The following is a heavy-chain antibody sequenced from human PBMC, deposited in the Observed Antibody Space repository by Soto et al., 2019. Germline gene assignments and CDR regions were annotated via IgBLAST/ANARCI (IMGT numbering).Heavy chain of an antibody. Sequence: SETLSLTCAVYCGSFSGYYWSWIRQPPGKGLEWIGEINHSGSTNYNPSLKSRVTISVDTSENQFSLKLSSVTAADTAVYYCARVVDYYDSSGEFDCWGQGTLVTVSS. CDR1: CGSFSGYY. D-gene: IGHD3-22*01. V-gene: IGHV4-34*01. CDR3: ARVVDYYDSSGEFDC. J-gene: IGHJ4*02. CDR2: INHSGST.